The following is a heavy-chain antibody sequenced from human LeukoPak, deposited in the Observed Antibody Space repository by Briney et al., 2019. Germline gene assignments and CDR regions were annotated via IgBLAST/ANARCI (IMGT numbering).Heavy chain of an antibody. J-gene: IGHJ4*02. V-gene: IGHV1-18*01. Sequence: ASVNVSCRASGYTFTSYGISWVRQAPGQRLEWMGWISAYNGNTNYAQKLQGRVTMTTDTSTSTAYMELRSLRSDDTAVYYCARDEYCGGDCYADYWGQGTLVTVSS. D-gene: IGHD2-21*02. CDR2: ISAYNGNT. CDR1: GYTFTSYG. CDR3: ARDEYCGGDCYADY.